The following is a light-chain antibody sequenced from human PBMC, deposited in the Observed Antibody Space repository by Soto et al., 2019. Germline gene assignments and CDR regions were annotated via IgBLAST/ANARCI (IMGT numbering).Light chain of an antibody. CDR2: EVS. V-gene: IGLV2-14*01. CDR3: SSYSGSATPVV. CDR1: NSDVGGYNY. J-gene: IGLJ2*01. Sequence: QSVLTQPASVSGSPGQSITISCTGSNSDVGGYNYVSWYQQHPGKAPKLMIYEVSNRPSGVSYRFSGSKSGNTASLTISGLQTEDEADYYCSSYSGSATPVVFGGGTQLTVL.